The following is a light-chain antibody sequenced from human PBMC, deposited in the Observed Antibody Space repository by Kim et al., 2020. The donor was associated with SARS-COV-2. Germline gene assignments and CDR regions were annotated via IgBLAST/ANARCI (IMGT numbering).Light chain of an antibody. CDR3: NFRDSSGNHVV. Sequence: SSELTQDPAVSVALGQTVRITCQGDSLRSYYASWYQQKPGQAPVLVIYDKNNRPSGIPDRFSGSSSGNTASLTITGAQAEDEADYYCNFRDSSGNHVVFG. CDR2: DKN. V-gene: IGLV3-19*01. CDR1: SLRSYY. J-gene: IGLJ2*01.